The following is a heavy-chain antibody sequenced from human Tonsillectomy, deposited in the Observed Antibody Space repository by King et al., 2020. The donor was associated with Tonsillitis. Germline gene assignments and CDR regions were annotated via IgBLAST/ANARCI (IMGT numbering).Heavy chain of an antibody. V-gene: IGHV3-23*04. Sequence: VQLVESGGGLVQPGGSLRLSCAASGFTFSSYAMSWVRQAPGKGLEWVSSISGRTGTTYYADSVKGRFTISRDNSKNTLYLQMNILRAEDTAVYYCAKEGNYYDTSGSTYVYYYYYMDVWGKGTTVTVSS. CDR2: ISGRTGTT. CDR3: AKEGNYYDTSGSTYVYYYYYMDV. CDR1: GFTFSSYA. D-gene: IGHD3-22*01. J-gene: IGHJ6*03.